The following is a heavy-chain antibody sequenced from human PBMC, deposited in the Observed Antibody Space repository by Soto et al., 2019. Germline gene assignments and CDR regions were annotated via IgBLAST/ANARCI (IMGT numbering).Heavy chain of an antibody. D-gene: IGHD3-16*01. CDR2: ISWNSGSI. CDR3: AKDILAGAIGGNWFEP. CDR1: GFTIDDYA. Sequence: PGGSLRLSCVASGFTIDDYAMHWVRQAPGKGLEWVSGISWNSGSIGYADSVKGRFTISRDNAKNSLYLQMNSLRAEDTALYYCAKDILAGAIGGNWFEPWGQGTLVTVSS. J-gene: IGHJ5*02. V-gene: IGHV3-9*01.